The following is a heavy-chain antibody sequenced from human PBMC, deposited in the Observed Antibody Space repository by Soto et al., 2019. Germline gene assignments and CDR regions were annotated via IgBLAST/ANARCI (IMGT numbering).Heavy chain of an antibody. J-gene: IGHJ6*02. V-gene: IGHV3-66*01. CDR3: ARAWDRSGVLWSSYGMDV. Sequence: PWGSLRLSCAASGFTVSSNYMSWVRQAPGKGLEWVSVIYSAGSTYYADSVKGRFTISRDNSKNTLYLQMNSLRAEDTAVYYCARAWDRSGVLWSSYGMDVWGQGTTVTFSS. CDR2: IYSAGST. D-gene: IGHD3-22*01. CDR1: GFTVSSNY.